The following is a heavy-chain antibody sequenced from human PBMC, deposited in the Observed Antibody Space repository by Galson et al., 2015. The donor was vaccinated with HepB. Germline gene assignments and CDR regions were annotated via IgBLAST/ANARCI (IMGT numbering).Heavy chain of an antibody. CDR1: GFTFSSYG. J-gene: IGHJ4*02. V-gene: IGHV3-30*02. CDR3: AKDGLFGIAAAAIDY. Sequence: SLRLSCAASGFTFSSYGMHWVRQAPGKGLEWVAFIRYDGSNKYYADSVKGRFTISRDNSKNTLYLQMNSLRAEDTAVYYCAKDGLFGIAAAAIDYWGQGTLVTVSS. D-gene: IGHD6-13*01. CDR2: IRYDGSNK.